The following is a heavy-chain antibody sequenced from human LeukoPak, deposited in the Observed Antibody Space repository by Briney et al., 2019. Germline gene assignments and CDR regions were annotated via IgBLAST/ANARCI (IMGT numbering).Heavy chain of an antibody. D-gene: IGHD3-3*01. CDR2: IYYSGSP. V-gene: IGHV4-31*11. CDR3: ARDGATGVFET. CDR1: GVSIRSAGYS. Sequence: SQTLSLTCGVSGVSIRSAGYSFYWIRQHPGKGLEWIGHIYYSGSPSYNPSLKSRVTISMDTSKNHFSLNLTSVTAADTAVYYCARDGATGVFETWDQGTPVAVSS. J-gene: IGHJ5*02.